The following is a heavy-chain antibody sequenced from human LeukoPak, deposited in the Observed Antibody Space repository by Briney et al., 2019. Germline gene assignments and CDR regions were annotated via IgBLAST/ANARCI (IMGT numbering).Heavy chain of an antibody. V-gene: IGHV3-48*01. J-gene: IGHJ6*03. D-gene: IGHD3-9*01. CDR2: ISSSSSII. CDR1: GFTFSSSS. CDR3: AKDGGEYYDILTGYYPRLYYMDV. Sequence: PGGSLRLSCAASGFTFSSSSMNWVRQAPGKGLEWVSYISSSSSIIYYADSVKGRFTISRDNAKNSLYLQMNSLRAEDTAVYYCAKDGGEYYDILTGYYPRLYYMDVWGKGTTVTISS.